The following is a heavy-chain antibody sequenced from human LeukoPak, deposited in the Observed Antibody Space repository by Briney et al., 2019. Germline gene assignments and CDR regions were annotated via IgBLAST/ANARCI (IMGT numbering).Heavy chain of an antibody. D-gene: IGHD2-15*01. Sequence: ASVKVSCKSSGYTFTSYYMYWVRQAPGQGLEWMGIINPSGGSTSYAQKFQGRVTMTRDTSTSTVCMELRSLRSDDTAVYYCARDCSSGTCYFFPCGQGTLVTVSS. CDR1: GYTFTSYY. J-gene: IGHJ5*02. V-gene: IGHV1-46*01. CDR3: ARDCSSGTCYFFP. CDR2: INPSGGST.